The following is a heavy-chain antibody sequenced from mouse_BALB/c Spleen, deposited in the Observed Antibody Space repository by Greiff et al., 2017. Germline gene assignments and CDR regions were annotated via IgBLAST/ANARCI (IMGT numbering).Heavy chain of an antibody. D-gene: IGHD1-1*01. CDR2: ISDGGSYT. J-gene: IGHJ1*01. CDR3: ARDVYGRGLGYFDV. CDR1: GFTFSDYY. Sequence: EVQLVESGGGLVKPGGSLKLSCAASGFTFSDYYMYWVRQTPEKRLEWVATISDGGSYTYYPDSVKGRFTISRDNAKNNLYLQMSSLKSEDTAMYYCARDVYGRGLGYFDVWGAGTTVTVSS. V-gene: IGHV5-4*02.